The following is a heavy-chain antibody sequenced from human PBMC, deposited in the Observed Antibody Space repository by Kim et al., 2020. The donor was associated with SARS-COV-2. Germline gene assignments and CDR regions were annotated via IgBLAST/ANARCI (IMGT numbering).Heavy chain of an antibody. D-gene: IGHD3-10*01. CDR1: GFTFSNAW. V-gene: IGHV3-15*01. CDR3: AGLPPGSGSRD. Sequence: GGSLRLSCAASGFTFSNAWMSWVRQAPGKGLEWVGRIKSKTDGGTTDYAAPVKGRFTISRDDSKNTLYLQMNSLKTEDTAVYYCAGLPPGSGSRDWGQGTLVTVSS. J-gene: IGHJ4*02. CDR2: IKSKTDGGTT.